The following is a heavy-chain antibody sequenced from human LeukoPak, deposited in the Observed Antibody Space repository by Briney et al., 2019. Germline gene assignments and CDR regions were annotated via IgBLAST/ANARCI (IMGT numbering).Heavy chain of an antibody. D-gene: IGHD1-14*01. Sequence: GGSLRLSCSASRFTFSGHWMRWVRQAPGKGLEWVPNINQCGSDKYDVDSVKGRFTISRDNANNLLYLQMNGLRGEDTAVYYCTRDRSRAEDDWGQGTLVTVSS. CDR2: INQCGSDK. CDR3: TRDRSRAEDD. V-gene: IGHV3-7*01. J-gene: IGHJ4*02. CDR1: RFTFSGHW.